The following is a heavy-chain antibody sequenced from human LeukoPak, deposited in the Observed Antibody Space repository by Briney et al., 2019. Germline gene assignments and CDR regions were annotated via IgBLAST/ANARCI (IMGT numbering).Heavy chain of an antibody. CDR2: IYTSGST. J-gene: IGHJ5*02. D-gene: IGHD2-21*01. CDR3: ARVPPGERHNWFDP. CDR1: GGSISSYY. V-gene: IGHV4-4*07. Sequence: SETLSLTCTVSGGSISSYYWSWIRQPAGKGLEWIGRIYTSGSTNYNPSLKSRVTMSVDTSKNQFSLKLSSVTAADTAVYYCARVPPGERHNWFDPWGQGTLVTVSS.